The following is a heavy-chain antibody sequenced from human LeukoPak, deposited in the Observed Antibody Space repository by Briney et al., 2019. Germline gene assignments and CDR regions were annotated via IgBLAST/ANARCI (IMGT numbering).Heavy chain of an antibody. Sequence: GRALRLSCAASGFTFGTYAMHWVRQAPGKGLEWVAVMWSDGDNRYYAESVKGRFTISRDNSKNTLYLEMNSLRAEDTAVYYCVRDRCSGGSCRLFDYWGQGALVTVSS. CDR2: MWSDGDNR. D-gene: IGHD2-15*01. CDR3: VRDRCSGGSCRLFDY. V-gene: IGHV3-33*01. CDR1: GFTFGTYA. J-gene: IGHJ4*02.